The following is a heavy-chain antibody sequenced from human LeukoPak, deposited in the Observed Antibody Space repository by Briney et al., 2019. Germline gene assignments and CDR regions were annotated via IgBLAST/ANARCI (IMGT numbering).Heavy chain of an antibody. CDR1: GFTFSSYA. Sequence: GGSLRLSCAASGFTFSSYAMHWVRQAPGKGLEWVSYISSSGSTIYYADSVKGRFTISRDNAKNSLYLQMNSLRAEDTAVYYCARVDLDKAFDIWGQGTMVTVSS. V-gene: IGHV3-48*03. CDR2: ISSSGSTI. J-gene: IGHJ3*02. D-gene: IGHD2-2*03. CDR3: ARVDLDKAFDI.